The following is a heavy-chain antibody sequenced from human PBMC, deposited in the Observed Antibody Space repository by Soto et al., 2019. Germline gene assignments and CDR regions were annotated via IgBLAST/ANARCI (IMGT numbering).Heavy chain of an antibody. D-gene: IGHD2-15*01. CDR2: IDSDGSGT. CDR1: EFTFSDFW. Sequence: EVQLVESGGGLVQPGGSLRLSCTASEFTFSDFWMHWVRQAPGKGLVWVSRIDSDGSGTTYADSVKGRFTISRVNAKNTVFLQMNSLRAEDTAVYYCAREYLYCSGGSCYSDGFDIWGQGTMVTVSS. CDR3: AREYLYCSGGSCYSDGFDI. V-gene: IGHV3-74*01. J-gene: IGHJ3*02.